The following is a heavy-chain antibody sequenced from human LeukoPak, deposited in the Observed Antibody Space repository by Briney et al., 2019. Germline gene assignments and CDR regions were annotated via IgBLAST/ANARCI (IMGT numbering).Heavy chain of an antibody. CDR2: ISTDASST. CDR1: GFTFSNYW. Sequence: GSLRLSCAASGFTFSNYWMHWVRQAPGKGLVWVSRISTDASSTTYADSVKGRFTISRDNAKDTLYLQMSSLRAEDTAVYYCTGHHQAYSRTYWGQGTLVTVSS. J-gene: IGHJ4*02. V-gene: IGHV3-74*01. CDR3: TGHHQAYSRTY. D-gene: IGHD6-13*01.